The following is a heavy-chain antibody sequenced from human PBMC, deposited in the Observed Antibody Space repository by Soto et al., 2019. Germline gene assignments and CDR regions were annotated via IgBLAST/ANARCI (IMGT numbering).Heavy chain of an antibody. CDR3: AKDLGGPRYCSSTSCLG. CDR2: ISGSGGST. CDR1: GFTFSSYA. V-gene: IGHV3-23*01. Sequence: GGSLRLSCAASGFTFSSYAMSWVRQAPGKGLEWVSAISGSGGSTYYADSVKGRFTISRDNSKNTLYLQMNSLRAEDTAVYYCAKDLGGPRYCSSTSCLGWGQGTLVTVSS. D-gene: IGHD2-2*01. J-gene: IGHJ4*02.